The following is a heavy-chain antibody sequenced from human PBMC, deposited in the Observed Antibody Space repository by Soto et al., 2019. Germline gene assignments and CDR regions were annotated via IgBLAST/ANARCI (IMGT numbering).Heavy chain of an antibody. Sequence: GGSLRLSCAASGFTVSSNYMSWVRQAPGKGLEWVSVIYSGGSTYYADSVKGRFTISRDNSKNTLYLQMNSLRAEDTAVYYCARGEGSGYYTGRYYMDVWGKGTTVTVSS. CDR2: IYSGGST. D-gene: IGHD3-3*01. CDR1: GFTVSSNY. J-gene: IGHJ6*03. CDR3: ARGEGSGYYTGRYYMDV. V-gene: IGHV3-53*01.